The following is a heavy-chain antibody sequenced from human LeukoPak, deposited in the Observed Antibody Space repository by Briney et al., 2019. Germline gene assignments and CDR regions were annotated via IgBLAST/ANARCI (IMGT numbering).Heavy chain of an antibody. Sequence: GASVKVSCKASGYTFTSYYMHWVRQAPGQGLEWMGIINPSGGSTSYAQKFQGRVTMTRDMSTSTVYMELSSLRSEDTAVYYCARDPVYCSGGSCYPSGGFDYWGQGTLVTVSS. CDR2: INPSGGST. V-gene: IGHV1-46*01. CDR3: ARDPVYCSGGSCYPSGGFDY. J-gene: IGHJ4*02. CDR1: GYTFTSYY. D-gene: IGHD2-15*01.